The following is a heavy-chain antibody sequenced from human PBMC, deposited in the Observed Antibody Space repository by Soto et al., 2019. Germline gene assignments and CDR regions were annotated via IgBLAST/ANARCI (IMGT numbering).Heavy chain of an antibody. V-gene: IGHV4-31*03. D-gene: IGHD4-17*01. CDR2: IYSSVNT. CDR1: GDSISSSDYY. J-gene: IGHJ4*02. CDR3: ARGLSAATVVTCYFDY. Sequence: QVHLQESGPGLVKPSQTLSLTCTVSGDSISSSDYYWSWIRQPPGKGLEWIGYIYSSVNTYYNPSIKSRLTISVDTSKNQFSLKLNSVTDADTALYYCARGLSAATVVTCYFDYWGQGTLVTVSS.